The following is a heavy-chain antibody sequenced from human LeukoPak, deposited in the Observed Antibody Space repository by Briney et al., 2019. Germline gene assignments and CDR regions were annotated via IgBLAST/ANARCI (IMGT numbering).Heavy chain of an antibody. CDR1: GGSISDYY. J-gene: IGHJ4*02. V-gene: IGHV4-4*07. D-gene: IGHD3-16*01. CDR3: ARSEINDYFKY. CDR2: INASGTT. Sequence: SETLSLTCSVSGGSISDYYWTWIRQPAGKGLEWIGRINASGTTRYNPSLKSRLAMSVDTSKNQFSLKLTSVTAADTAVYFCARSEINDYFKYWGPGILVTVST.